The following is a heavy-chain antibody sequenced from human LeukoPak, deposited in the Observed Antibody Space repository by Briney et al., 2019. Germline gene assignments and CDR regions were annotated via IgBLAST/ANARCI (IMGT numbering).Heavy chain of an antibody. CDR2: INHSGST. CDR3: ARGPGYCSGGSCYPYYYYGMDV. Sequence: SETLSLTCAVYGRSLSGYYWSWIRQPPGKGLEWIGEINHSGSTNYNPSLKSRVTISVDTSKNQFSLKLSSVTAADTAVYYCARGPGYCSGGSCYPYYYYGMDVWGQGTTVTVSS. V-gene: IGHV4-34*01. CDR1: GRSLSGYY. D-gene: IGHD2-15*01. J-gene: IGHJ6*02.